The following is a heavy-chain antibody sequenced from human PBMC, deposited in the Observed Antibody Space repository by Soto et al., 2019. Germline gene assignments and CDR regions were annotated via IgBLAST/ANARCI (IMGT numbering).Heavy chain of an antibody. D-gene: IGHD3-3*01. Sequence: ASVKVSCKASGYTFTSYAMHWVRQAPGQRLEWMGWINADNGNTNYSQKFQGRVTITRDTSTSTAHMDLRSLRSDDTAVYYCARDQGITTFGVYSMYYYGMDVWGQGTTVTVSS. CDR2: INADNGNT. CDR1: GYTFTSYA. V-gene: IGHV1-3*01. J-gene: IGHJ6*02. CDR3: ARDQGITTFGVYSMYYYGMDV.